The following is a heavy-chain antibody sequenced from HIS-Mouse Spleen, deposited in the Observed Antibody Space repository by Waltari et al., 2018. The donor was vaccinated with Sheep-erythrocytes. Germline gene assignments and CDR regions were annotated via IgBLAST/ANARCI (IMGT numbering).Heavy chain of an antibody. CDR1: GGSLSGYS. CDR2: INHSGST. V-gene: IGHV4-34*01. D-gene: IGHD6-6*01. CDR3: ARALSIAARPNWFDP. J-gene: IGHJ5*02. Sequence: QVQLQQWGAGLLKPSETLSLTCAVYGGSLSGYSWSWIRQPPGKGLEWIGEINHSGSTNYNPSLKSRVTISVDTSKNQFSLKLSSVTAADTAVYYCARALSIAARPNWFDPWGQGTLVTVSS.